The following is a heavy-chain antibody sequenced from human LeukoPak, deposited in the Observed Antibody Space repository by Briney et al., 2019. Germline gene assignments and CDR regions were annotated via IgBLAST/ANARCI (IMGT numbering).Heavy chain of an antibody. Sequence: GGSLSLSCAASGFSFSSYPMGWVRQAPGKGLEWVSAISGSGGSTYYADSVKGRFPISRDNSKTTLYLQMNGLRAEDTAVYYCANGGRGYSYGYFDYWGQGTLVTVSS. D-gene: IGHD5-18*01. V-gene: IGHV3-23*01. CDR3: ANGGRGYSYGYFDY. J-gene: IGHJ4*02. CDR1: GFSFSSYP. CDR2: ISGSGGST.